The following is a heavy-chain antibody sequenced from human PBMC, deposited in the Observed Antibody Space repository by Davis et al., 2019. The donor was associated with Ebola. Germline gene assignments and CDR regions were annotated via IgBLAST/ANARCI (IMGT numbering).Heavy chain of an antibody. V-gene: IGHV3-33*01. CDR1: GFTFSDYA. Sequence: PGGSLRLSCAASGFTFSDYAMHWVRQAPGKGLEWVIVIWYDGSNKYSADSVKGRFTISRDNSKNTVHLQMNSLRAEDTAIYYCARGQRLNEYWGQGTPVTVSS. J-gene: IGHJ4*02. CDR2: IWYDGSNK. CDR3: ARGQRLNEY.